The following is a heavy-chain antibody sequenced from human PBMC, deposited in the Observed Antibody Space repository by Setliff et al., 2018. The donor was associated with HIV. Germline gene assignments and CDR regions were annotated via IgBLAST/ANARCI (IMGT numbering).Heavy chain of an antibody. CDR2: IFYSGST. J-gene: IGHJ6*04. Sequence: NPSETLSLTCTVSGGSVSTGNYYWNWIRLPPGKGLEWIGYIFYSGSTNYNPSLKSRVTISVDTSKNQFSLRLNSVTAADTAIYYCTRRGADSYYPRPLDVWGKGTTVTVSS. V-gene: IGHV4-61*01. CDR3: TRRGADSYYPRPLDV. D-gene: IGHD3-10*01. CDR1: GGSVSTGNYY.